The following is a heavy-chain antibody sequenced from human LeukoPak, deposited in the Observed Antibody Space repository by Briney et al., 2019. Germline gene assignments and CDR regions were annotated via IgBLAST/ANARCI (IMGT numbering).Heavy chain of an antibody. V-gene: IGHV3-48*03. CDR3: ARDGRWLQFGGFDY. CDR1: GFTFSSYE. J-gene: IGHJ4*02. D-gene: IGHD5-24*01. Sequence: PGGSLRLSCAASGFTFSSYEMNWVRQAPGKGLEWVSYISSSGSTIYYADSVKGRFTISRDNAKNSLYLQMNSLRAEDTAVYYCARDGRWLQFGGFDYWGQGTLVTVSS. CDR2: ISSSGSTI.